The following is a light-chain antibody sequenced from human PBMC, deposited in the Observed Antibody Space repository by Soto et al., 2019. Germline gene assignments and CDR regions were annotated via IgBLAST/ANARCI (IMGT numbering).Light chain of an antibody. V-gene: IGKV1-9*01. CDR2: AAS. Sequence: DIQMTQTPSSLSASLGDRVTITCRASQGISSYLTWYQQKPGKAPKLLIYAASTLQSGVPSRLSGSGSGTDFTLTISSLQPEDFATYHCQQLNSYPLTFGGGTKVDIK. CDR3: QQLNSYPLT. J-gene: IGKJ4*01. CDR1: QGISSY.